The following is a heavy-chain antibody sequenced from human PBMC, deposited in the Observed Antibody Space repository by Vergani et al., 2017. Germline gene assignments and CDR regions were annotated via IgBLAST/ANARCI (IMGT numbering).Heavy chain of an antibody. CDR3: VKAYLTTWVQLWDLDY. CDR2: ISSNGGST. CDR1: GFTFSSYA. J-gene: IGHJ4*02. V-gene: IGHV3-64D*06. Sequence: EVQLVESGGGLVQPGGSLRLSCSASGFTFSSYAMHWVRQAPGKGLEYVSAISSNGGSTYYAESVKGRFTISRDKSKNTLYLQMSSLRAEDTAVYYCVKAYLTTWVQLWDLDYWGQGTLVTVSS. D-gene: IGHD5-18*01.